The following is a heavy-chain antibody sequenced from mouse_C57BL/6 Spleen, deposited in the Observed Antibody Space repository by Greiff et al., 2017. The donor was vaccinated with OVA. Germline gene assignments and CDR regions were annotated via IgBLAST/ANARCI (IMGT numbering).Heavy chain of an antibody. CDR3: ARDYYGSSYSAY. CDR2: IYPGDGDT. Sequence: VQLQESGPELVKPGASVKISCKASGYAFSSSWMNWVKQRPGKGLEWIGRIYPGDGDTNDNGKFKGKATLTADKSSSTAYMQLSSLTSEDSAVYFCARDYYGSSYSAYWGQGTLVTVSA. J-gene: IGHJ3*01. D-gene: IGHD1-1*01. CDR1: GYAFSSSW. V-gene: IGHV1-82*01.